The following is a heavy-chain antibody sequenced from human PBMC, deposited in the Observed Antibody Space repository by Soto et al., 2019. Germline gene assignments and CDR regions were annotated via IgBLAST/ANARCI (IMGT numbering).Heavy chain of an antibody. CDR1: GYTFTSYR. V-gene: IGHV1-18*01. CDR3: ARDSRAIFGVVIRQNWFDP. Sequence: GASVKVSCKASGYTFTSYRISWVRQAPGQGLEWMGWISAYNGNTNYAQKLQGRVTMTTDTSTSTAYMELRSLRSDDTAVYYCARDSRAIFGVVIRQNWFDPWGQGTLVTVSS. CDR2: ISAYNGNT. J-gene: IGHJ5*02. D-gene: IGHD3-3*01.